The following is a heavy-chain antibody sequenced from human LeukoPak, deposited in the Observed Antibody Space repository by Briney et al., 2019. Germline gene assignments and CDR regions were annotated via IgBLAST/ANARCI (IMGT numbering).Heavy chain of an antibody. Sequence: PPGGSLRLSCAASGFTFSSYWMSWVRQAPGKGLEWVANIKQDGREKYYVDSVKGRFTISRDNAKKSLYLQMNSLRAEATAVYYCARERLVYYDFWSGSTPSDYWGQGTLVTVSS. V-gene: IGHV3-7*01. D-gene: IGHD3-3*01. CDR2: IKQDGREK. CDR3: ARERLVYYDFWSGSTPSDY. CDR1: GFTFSSYW. J-gene: IGHJ4*02.